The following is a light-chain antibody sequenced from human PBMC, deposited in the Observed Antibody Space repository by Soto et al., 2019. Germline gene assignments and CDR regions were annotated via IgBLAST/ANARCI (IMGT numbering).Light chain of an antibody. J-gene: IGKJ2*01. Sequence: DIQMTQSPSALSSPVGDRVTITCRASQRISRWLAWYQEKPGKAPKLLIYDASSLESGVPSRFSGSRSGTEFTLTISSLQPDDFATYYCQQYNGYYRTFGQGTKLEIK. V-gene: IGKV1-5*01. CDR1: QRISRW. CDR3: QQYNGYYRT. CDR2: DAS.